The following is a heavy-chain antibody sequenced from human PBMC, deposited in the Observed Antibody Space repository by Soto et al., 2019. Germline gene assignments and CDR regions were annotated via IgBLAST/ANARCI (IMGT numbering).Heavy chain of an antibody. CDR3: AKDRRADWESYYYYAMDV. V-gene: IGHV1-69*01. CDR1: GGTFSSFT. Sequence: QVQLVQSGAEVKKPGSSVKVSCKASGGTFSSFTISWVRQAPGQGLEWMGGIIPIYGTANYAQKFQGRVTITADASTRTAYLALRSLRSEDTAVYYCAKDRRADWESYYYYAMDVWGQGTTVTVSS. D-gene: IGHD1-26*01. J-gene: IGHJ6*02. CDR2: IIPIYGTA.